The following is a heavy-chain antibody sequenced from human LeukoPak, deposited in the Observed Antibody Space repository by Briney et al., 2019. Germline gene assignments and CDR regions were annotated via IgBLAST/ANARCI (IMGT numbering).Heavy chain of an antibody. CDR1: GFTFGNYA. CDR3: AKKRDAFGI. V-gene: IGHV3-23*01. Sequence: PGGSLRLSCVASGFTFGNYAMGWLRQAPGRRPEWVSSLTDSGGTTYYVDSVKGRFAISRDNSKNTLYLHMNSLRADDTAVYYCAKKRDAFGIWGQGTVVTVSS. D-gene: IGHD5-24*01. CDR2: LTDSGGTT. J-gene: IGHJ3*02.